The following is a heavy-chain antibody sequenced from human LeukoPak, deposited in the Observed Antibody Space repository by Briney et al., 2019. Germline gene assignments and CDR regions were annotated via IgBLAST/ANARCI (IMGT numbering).Heavy chain of an antibody. V-gene: IGHV3-7*01. CDR2: IKQDGSEK. J-gene: IGHJ4*02. CDR3: VRVVISAASFDY. Sequence: GGSLRLSCAASGFTFSSYWMNWVRQAPGKGLEGVANIKQDGSEKYYVDSVEGRFTISRDNAKNSLYLQMNSLRAEDTAVFYCVRVVISAASFDYWGQGTLVTVSS. D-gene: IGHD2-2*01. CDR1: GFTFSSYW.